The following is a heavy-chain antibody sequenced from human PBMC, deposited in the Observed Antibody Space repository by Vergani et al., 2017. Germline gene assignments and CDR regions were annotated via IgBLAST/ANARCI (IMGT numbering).Heavy chain of an antibody. CDR2: IRSKANSYAT. V-gene: IGHV3-73*01. CDR1: GFTFSGSA. Sequence: EVQLVESGGGLVQPGGSLKLSCAASGFTFSGSAMHWVRQASGKGLEWVGRIRSKANSYATAYAASVKGRFTISRDDSKNTAYLQMNSLRAEDTAVYYCAIRRGGGFGIWGQGTMVTVSS. J-gene: IGHJ3*02. D-gene: IGHD3-16*01. CDR3: AIRRGGGFGI.